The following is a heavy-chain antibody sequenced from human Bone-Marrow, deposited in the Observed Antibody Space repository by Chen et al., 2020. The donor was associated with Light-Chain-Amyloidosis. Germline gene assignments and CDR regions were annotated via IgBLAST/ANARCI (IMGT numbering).Heavy chain of an antibody. V-gene: IGHV1-24*01. J-gene: IGHJ4*02. Sequence: QVQLVQSGAEVKRPRASVKVSCKVSGDSLTDLAIHWVRQAPGQGLEWVGGFDPEDEEMMYGQKFQGRVRMIEDTSTETAYMELTSLTSEDTAIYYWATDVDVGDFYETGFNYWGQGNLVTVSS. CDR1: GDSLTDLA. CDR2: FDPEDEEM. CDR3: ATDVDVGDFYETGFNY. D-gene: IGHD3-22*01.